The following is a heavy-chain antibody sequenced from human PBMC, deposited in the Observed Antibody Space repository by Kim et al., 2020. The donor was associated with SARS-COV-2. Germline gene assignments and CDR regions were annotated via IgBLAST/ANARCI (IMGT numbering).Heavy chain of an antibody. Sequence: GGSTYYADSVKGTFTSSRDNPKNTLYLQRSSLRAEDTAVYYCVKNWNSDHWGQGTLVTVSS. J-gene: IGHJ5*02. D-gene: IGHD1-7*01. V-gene: IGHV3-64D*06. CDR2: GGST. CDR3: VKNWNSDH.